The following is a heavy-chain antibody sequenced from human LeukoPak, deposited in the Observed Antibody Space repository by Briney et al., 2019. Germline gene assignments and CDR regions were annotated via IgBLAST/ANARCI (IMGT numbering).Heavy chain of an antibody. CDR2: ISWNSGSI. Sequence: GGSLRLSCAASGFTFDDYAMHWVRQAPGKGLEWVSGISWNSGSIGYADSVKGRFTISRDNAKNSLYLQMNSLRAEDTALYYCAKDMDYGSGSSGVNAAFDIWGQGTMVTVSS. V-gene: IGHV3-9*01. D-gene: IGHD3-10*01. CDR1: GFTFDDYA. CDR3: AKDMDYGSGSSGVNAAFDI. J-gene: IGHJ3*02.